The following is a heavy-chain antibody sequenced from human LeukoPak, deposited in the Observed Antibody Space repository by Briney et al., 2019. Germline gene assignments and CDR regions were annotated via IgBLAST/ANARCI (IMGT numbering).Heavy chain of an antibody. J-gene: IGHJ4*02. Sequence: GGSLRLSCAASGFTFSSYAMHWVRQAPGKGLEWVAVISYDGSNKYYADSVKGRFTISRDNSKNTLYLQMNSLRAEDTAVYYCAKDLEYYDFWSGYYSRDYWGQGTLVTVSS. CDR2: ISYDGSNK. CDR1: GFTFSSYA. D-gene: IGHD3-3*01. V-gene: IGHV3-30-3*01. CDR3: AKDLEYYDFWSGYYSRDY.